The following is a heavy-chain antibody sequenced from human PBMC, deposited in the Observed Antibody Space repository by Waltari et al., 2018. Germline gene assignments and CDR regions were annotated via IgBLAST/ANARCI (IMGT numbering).Heavy chain of an antibody. Sequence: EVQLVQSGAEVKKPGESLKISCTGSGYSFTSYWIGWVRQLPGKGREWMGIIYPGDSDTRYSPSCQGKGTSSAGKSISTAYLQWSSLKASDTAMYYCARNGVPAAIHAAYYYGMDVWGQGTTVTVSS. CDR2: IYPGDSDT. V-gene: IGHV5-51*01. CDR1: GYSFTSYW. J-gene: IGHJ6*02. CDR3: ARNGVPAAIHAAYYYGMDV. D-gene: IGHD2-2*02.